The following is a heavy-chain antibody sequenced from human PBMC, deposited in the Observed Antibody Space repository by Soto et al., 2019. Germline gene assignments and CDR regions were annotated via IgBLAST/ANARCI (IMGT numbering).Heavy chain of an antibody. CDR3: AKGPWDSSSWSQNKFDP. Sequence: GGSLRLSCAASGFTFSSYAMSWVRQAPGKGLEWVSAISGSGGSTYYADSVKGRFTISRDNSKNTLYLQMNSLRAEDTAVYYCAKGPWDSSSWSQNKFDPWGQGTLVTVSS. V-gene: IGHV3-23*01. D-gene: IGHD6-13*01. J-gene: IGHJ5*02. CDR2: ISGSGGST. CDR1: GFTFSSYA.